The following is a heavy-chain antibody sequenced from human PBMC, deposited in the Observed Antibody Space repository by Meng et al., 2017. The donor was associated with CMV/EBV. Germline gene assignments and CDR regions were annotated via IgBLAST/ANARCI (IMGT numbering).Heavy chain of an antibody. CDR1: GFTVSSNY. D-gene: IGHD5-24*01. Sequence: GESLKISCAASGFTVSSNYMSWVRQAPGKGLEWVSVIYSGGSTYYADSVKGRFTISRDNSNNTLYLQMNSLRAEDTAVYYCARDQPGDGYNEGAFDIWGQGTMVTVSS. V-gene: IGHV3-53*01. CDR2: IYSGGST. CDR3: ARDQPGDGYNEGAFDI. J-gene: IGHJ3*02.